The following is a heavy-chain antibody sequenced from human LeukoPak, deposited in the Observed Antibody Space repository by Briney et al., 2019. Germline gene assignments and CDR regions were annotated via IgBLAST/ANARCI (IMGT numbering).Heavy chain of an antibody. J-gene: IGHJ4*02. D-gene: IGHD3-3*01. CDR3: ARGPPVRFLEWLLSHFDY. CDR1: GGSFSGYY. CDR2: INHSGST. V-gene: IGHV4-34*01. Sequence: ETLSLTCAVSGGSFSGYYWSWIRQPPGKGLEWIGEINHSGSTNYNPSLKSRVTISVDTSKNQFSLKLSSVTAADTAVYYCARGPPVRFLEWLLSHFDYWGQGTLVTVSS.